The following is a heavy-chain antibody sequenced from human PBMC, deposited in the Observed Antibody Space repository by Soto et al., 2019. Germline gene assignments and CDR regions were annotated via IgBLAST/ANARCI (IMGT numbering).Heavy chain of an antibody. CDR3: SGGGGDAF. Sequence: EEQLVESGGGLVQPGGSLRLTCAVSGFSFRSDWMNWVRQAPGKGLEWVAHTNQDGSQKYYVDSVKGRFTIFRDNAKNSLYLQMNSLRAEDAAVYYCSGGGGDAFWGQGTLVTVSS. D-gene: IGHD3-16*01. CDR1: GFSFRSDW. J-gene: IGHJ4*02. V-gene: IGHV3-7*04. CDR2: TNQDGSQK.